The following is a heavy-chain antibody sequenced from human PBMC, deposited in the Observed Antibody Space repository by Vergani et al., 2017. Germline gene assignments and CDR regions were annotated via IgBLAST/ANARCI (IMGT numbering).Heavy chain of an antibody. CDR2: ISARYPST. V-gene: IGHV3-23*01. Sequence: EVQLLQSGGGVIQPGGSVRLSCAASGFTFSACPMTWVRQAPGKGLEWVSAISARYPSTYYADSVKGRFTISRDNSKNMLYLQMNSLRAGDTAVYYCASLSSDTTPYLQGGYDCWGQGTLVSVSS. CDR1: GFTFSACP. D-gene: IGHD2-15*01. J-gene: IGHJ4*02. CDR3: ASLSSDTTPYLQGGYDC.